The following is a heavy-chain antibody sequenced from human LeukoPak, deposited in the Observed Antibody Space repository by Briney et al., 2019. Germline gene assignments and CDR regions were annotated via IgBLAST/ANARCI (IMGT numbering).Heavy chain of an antibody. CDR1: GFTFSSYS. CDR3: ARDLQQWLVRYFFDY. CDR2: ISSSSSYI. Sequence: GGSLRLSCAASGFTFSSYSMNWVRQAPGKGLEWVSYISSSSSYIYYADSVKGRFTISRDNAKNSLYLQMNSLRAEDTAVYYCARDLQQWLVRYFFDYWGQGTLVTVSS. V-gene: IGHV3-21*01. D-gene: IGHD6-19*01. J-gene: IGHJ4*02.